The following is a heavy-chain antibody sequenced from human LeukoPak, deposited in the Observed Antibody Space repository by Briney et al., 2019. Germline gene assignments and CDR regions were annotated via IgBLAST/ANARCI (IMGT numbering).Heavy chain of an antibody. CDR1: GHTFTSYY. CDR2: INPSGSST. D-gene: IGHD2-15*01. J-gene: IGHJ6*02. V-gene: IGHV1-46*01. Sequence: GASVKVSCKASGHTFTSYYMHWVRQAPGQGLEWMGIINPSGSSTSYAQKFLGRVTMTRDTSTSTVYMELSSLRSEDTAVYYCARDKGPYCSGGSCPYYYYYGMDVWGQGTTVTVSS. CDR3: ARDKGPYCSGGSCPYYYYYGMDV.